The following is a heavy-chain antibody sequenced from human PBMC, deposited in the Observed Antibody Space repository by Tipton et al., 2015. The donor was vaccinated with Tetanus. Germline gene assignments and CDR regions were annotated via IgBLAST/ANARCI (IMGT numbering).Heavy chain of an antibody. CDR2: IYHTGST. J-gene: IGHJ5*02. V-gene: IGHV4-59*01. CDR3: VKTADNWFDP. D-gene: IGHD6-25*01. Sequence: GLVKPSETLSLTCTVTGGSISSYHWSWIRQSPGKGLEWIGYIYHTGSTNHNPSFTSRLSMSVDTSKNQFSLKLSSVTAADTAVYYCVKTADNWFDPWGRGTLVTVSS. CDR1: GGSISSYH.